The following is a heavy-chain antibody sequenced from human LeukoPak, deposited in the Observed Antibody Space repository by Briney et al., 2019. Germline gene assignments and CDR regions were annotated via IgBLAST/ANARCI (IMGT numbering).Heavy chain of an antibody. D-gene: IGHD3-22*01. Sequence: SETLSLTCTVSGGSISSYYWSWIRQPAGKGLEWIGRIYTSGSTNYNPSLESRVTMSVDTSKNQFSLKLSSVTAADTAVYYCARDQGDYYDSSGYYYSPYYFDYWGQGTLVTVSS. J-gene: IGHJ4*02. CDR3: ARDQGDYYDSSGYYYSPYYFDY. CDR2: IYTSGST. CDR1: GGSISSYY. V-gene: IGHV4-4*07.